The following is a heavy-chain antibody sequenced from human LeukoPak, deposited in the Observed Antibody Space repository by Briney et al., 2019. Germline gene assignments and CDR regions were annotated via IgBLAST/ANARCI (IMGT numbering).Heavy chain of an antibody. J-gene: IGHJ4*02. Sequence: MSGGSLRFSCAASGFPFSDDWMSWVRQAPGKGLEWVGRIKKKGDGGTTDYAAPVKGRFTISRDDSKNMLYLEMSNLKIEDTAVYYCTTVTMVRDYDYWGQGTLVTVSS. V-gene: IGHV3-15*01. CDR3: TTVTMVRDYDY. CDR1: GFPFSDDW. D-gene: IGHD3-10*01. CDR2: IKKKGDGGTT.